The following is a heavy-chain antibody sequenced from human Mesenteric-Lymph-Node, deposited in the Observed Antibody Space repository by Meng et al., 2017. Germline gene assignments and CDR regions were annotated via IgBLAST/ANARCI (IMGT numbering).Heavy chain of an antibody. J-gene: IGHJ4*02. D-gene: IGHD6-13*01. CDR3: AREEGPSSSWYVDY. CDR2: INPNSGGT. CDR1: GYTFTGYY. V-gene: IGHV1-2*06. Sequence: HVQLVQSWAEVKKPGASVKVSCKASGYTFTGYYMHWVRQAPGQGLEWMGRINPNSGGTNYAQKFQGRVTMTRDTSISTAYMELSRLRSDDTAVYYCAREEGPSSSWYVDYWGQGTLVTVSS.